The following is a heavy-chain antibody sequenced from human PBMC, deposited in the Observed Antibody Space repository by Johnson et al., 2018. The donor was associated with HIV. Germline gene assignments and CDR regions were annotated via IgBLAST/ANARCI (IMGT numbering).Heavy chain of an antibody. CDR2: IWYDGSNK. CDR1: GFTFNSYG. D-gene: IGHD6-13*01. V-gene: IGHV3-33*06. Sequence: QVQLVESGGGVVQPGRSLRLSCAASGFTFNSYGMHWVRQAPGQGQEWVAVIWYDGSNKYYADSVKGRFTISRDNSKNTLYLQMNSLRAEDTAVYYCVKGIDSSSWYAFDIWGQGTMVTVSS. J-gene: IGHJ3*02. CDR3: VKGIDSSSWYAFDI.